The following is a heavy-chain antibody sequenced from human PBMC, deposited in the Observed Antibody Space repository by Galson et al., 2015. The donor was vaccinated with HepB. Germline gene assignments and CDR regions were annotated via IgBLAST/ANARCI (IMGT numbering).Heavy chain of an antibody. D-gene: IGHD1-26*01. V-gene: IGHV3-30*18. CDR2: ISYDGMNE. CDR3: AKGGMSLSYQFLVDYFYYAMDV. J-gene: IGHJ6*02. CDR1: GFSFSAYG. Sequence: SLRLSCAASGFSFSAYGMHWVRQVPGKGLEWVAIISYDGMNEYYAESVKGRFTISRDNSKNKVFLQMESLRTEDTALYYCAKGGMSLSYQFLVDYFYYAMDVWGRGTTVTVSS.